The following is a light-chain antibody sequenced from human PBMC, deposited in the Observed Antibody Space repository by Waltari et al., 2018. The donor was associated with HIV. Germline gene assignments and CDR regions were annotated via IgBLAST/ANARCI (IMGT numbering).Light chain of an antibody. CDR1: QSVLFASNNKNY. J-gene: IGKJ1*01. CDR2: WAS. CDR3: QQYYITPLT. V-gene: IGKV4-1*01. Sequence: DVVMTQSPDSLAVSLGEGATINCKSSQSVLFASNNKNYLAWYQQKAGQPPKLLIYWASTRQSGVPDRFSGSGSGTDFTLTISSLQAEDVAVYYCQQYYITPLTFGQGTKVEI.